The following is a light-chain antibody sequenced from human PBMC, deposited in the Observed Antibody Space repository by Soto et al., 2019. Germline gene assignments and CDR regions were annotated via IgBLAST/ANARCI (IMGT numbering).Light chain of an antibody. Sequence: DIQMTQSPSTLSASVGDRVTITCRASHIISSWLAWYQQKPGKAPKVMIYDASSLESGVPSRFSGSGSGTEFTLTISSLQPDDFATYYCQQYNSYPCTFGQGTKLEIK. J-gene: IGKJ2*02. V-gene: IGKV1-5*01. CDR1: HIISSW. CDR2: DAS. CDR3: QQYNSYPCT.